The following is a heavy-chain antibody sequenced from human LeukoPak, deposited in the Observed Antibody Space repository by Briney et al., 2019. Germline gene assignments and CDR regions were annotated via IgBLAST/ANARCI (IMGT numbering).Heavy chain of an antibody. CDR1: GYIFTGYY. CDR2: IKPSSGGT. V-gene: IGHV1-2*02. D-gene: IGHD3-9*01. Sequence: ASVKVSCKASGYIFTGYYMHWVRQAPGQGLEWMGWIKPSSGGTNYAQKFQGRVTMTRDTSISTAYMELSRLRSDDTAVYYCARGVLRYFDWLLYLFDYWGQGTLVTVSS. J-gene: IGHJ4*02. CDR3: ARGVLRYFDWLLYLFDY.